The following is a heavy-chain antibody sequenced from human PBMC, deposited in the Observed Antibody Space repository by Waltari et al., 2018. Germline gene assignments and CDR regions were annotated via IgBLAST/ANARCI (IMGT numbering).Heavy chain of an antibody. CDR1: GFTFSGSS. CDR3: TSPGVATFDY. D-gene: IGHD5-12*01. Sequence: EVQLVESGGGLVQPGGSLKLSCAASGFTFSGSSMHWVRQASGEGLEGVGRIRSKANSYATAYAASGKGRFTISRGDSKNTAYLQMNGLKTEDTAVYYCTSPGVATFDYWGQGTLVTVSS. J-gene: IGHJ4*02. CDR2: IRSKANSYAT. V-gene: IGHV3-73*02.